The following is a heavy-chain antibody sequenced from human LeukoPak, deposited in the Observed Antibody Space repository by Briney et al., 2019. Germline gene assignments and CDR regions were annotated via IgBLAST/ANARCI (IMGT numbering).Heavy chain of an antibody. CDR2: IYYSGST. D-gene: IGHD5-18*01. V-gene: IGHV4-61*01. J-gene: IGHJ5*02. CDR3: ARASWIQLWPNWFDP. Sequence: PSETLSLTCTVSGYSISSGYYWGWIRQPPGKGLEWIGYIYYSGSTNYNPSLKSRVTISVDTSKNQFSLKLSSVTAADTAVYYCARASWIQLWPNWFDPWGQGTLVTVSS. CDR1: GYSISSGYY.